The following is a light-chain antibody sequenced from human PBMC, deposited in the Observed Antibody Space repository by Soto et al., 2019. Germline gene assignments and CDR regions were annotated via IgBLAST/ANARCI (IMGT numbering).Light chain of an antibody. CDR2: EVV. V-gene: IGLV2-8*01. Sequence: QSALTKPPSASGSPGQSVTISCTGTKNDIGVYDFVSWYQHHPGKAPRLIIYEVVQRPSGVPDRFSGSESGNTASLTVSGLQAADEADYFCKSYAGSNTYVFGCGTKLTVL. CDR3: KSYAGSNTYV. CDR1: KNDIGVYDF. J-gene: IGLJ1*01.